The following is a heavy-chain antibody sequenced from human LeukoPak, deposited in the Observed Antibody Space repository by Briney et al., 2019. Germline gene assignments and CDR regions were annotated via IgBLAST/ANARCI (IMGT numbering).Heavy chain of an antibody. CDR2: IYYSGST. D-gene: IGHD3-22*01. Sequence: SETLSLTCTVSGASISSSSYNWIWIRQPPGKGLEWIGSIYYSGSTYYNPYLKSRVTISADTSKNPFSLKLSLVTAADAAVYYCARQRECSSGYLVYFDYWGQGTLVTVSS. V-gene: IGHV4-39*01. CDR3: ARQRECSSGYLVYFDY. J-gene: IGHJ4*02. CDR1: GASISSSSYN.